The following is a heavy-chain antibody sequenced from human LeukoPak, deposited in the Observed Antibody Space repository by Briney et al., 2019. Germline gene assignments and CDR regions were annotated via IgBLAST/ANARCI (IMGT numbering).Heavy chain of an antibody. CDR2: ISGSGGNT. Sequence: GRSLRLSCAASGFTFSSYGMHWVRQAPGKGLEWVSAISGSGGNTYYADSVKGRFTISRDNSKNTLYLQMNSLRAEDTAVYYCAKGFVVVVSATQSSWFDPWGQGTLVTVSS. V-gene: IGHV3-23*01. D-gene: IGHD2-15*01. J-gene: IGHJ5*02. CDR1: GFTFSSYG. CDR3: AKGFVVVVSATQSSWFDP.